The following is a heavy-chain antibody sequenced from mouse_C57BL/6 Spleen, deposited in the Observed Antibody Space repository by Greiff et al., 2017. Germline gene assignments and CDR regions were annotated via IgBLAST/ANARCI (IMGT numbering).Heavy chain of an antibody. Sequence: QVQLMQPGTELVKPGASVKLSCKASGYTFTSYWMPWVKQRPGQGLEWIGNINPSNGGTNYNENVKSKATVTVAKSSSTAYLQLSSLTSEDSAVYYWSRYGRYDGPLRDYWGQGTAGTVSS. CDR2: INPSNGGT. CDR1: GYTFTSYW. V-gene: IGHV1-53*01. CDR3: SRYGRYDGPLRDY. J-gene: IGHJ4*01. D-gene: IGHD1-1*01.